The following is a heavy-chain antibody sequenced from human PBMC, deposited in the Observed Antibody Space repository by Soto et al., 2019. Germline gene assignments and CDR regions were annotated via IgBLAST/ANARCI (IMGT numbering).Heavy chain of an antibody. CDR1: GYTFTSYG. CDR2: ISAYNGNT. J-gene: IGHJ2*01. D-gene: IGHD6-19*01. V-gene: IGHV1-18*01. CDR3: AREAVADFVPQAYGYYDL. Sequence: GASVKVSCKASGYTFTSYGISWVRQAPGQGLEWMGWISAYNGNTNYAQKLQGRVTMTTDTSTSTAYMELRSLRSDDTAVYYCAREAVADFVPQAYGYYDLWSRGTLVTVSS.